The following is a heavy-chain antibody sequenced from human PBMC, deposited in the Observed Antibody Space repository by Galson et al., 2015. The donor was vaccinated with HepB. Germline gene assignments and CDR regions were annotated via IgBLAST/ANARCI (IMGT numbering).Heavy chain of an antibody. D-gene: IGHD2-8*01. J-gene: IGHJ4*02. CDR2: ITSNGGRT. Sequence: SLRLSCAASGFTFSRYAMTWVRQAPGKGLEWISSITSNGGRTFYTNSVKGRFTISRDNSRNTVALQLSSLRPEDTAVYYCAKDGIMVSNNPYQLHFWGQGTLVGVSS. CDR1: GFTFSRYA. V-gene: IGHV3-23*01. CDR3: AKDGIMVSNNPYQLHF.